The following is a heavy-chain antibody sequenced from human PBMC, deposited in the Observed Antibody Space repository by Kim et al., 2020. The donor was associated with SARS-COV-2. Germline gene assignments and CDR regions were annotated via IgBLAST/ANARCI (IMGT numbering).Heavy chain of an antibody. Sequence: GGSLRLSCAASGFTFSSYWMSWVRQAPGKGLEWVANIKQDGSEKYYVDSVKGRFTISRDNAKNSLYLQMNSLRAEDTAVYYCARDHVLRYFEEDYYYYYGMDVWGQGTTVTVSS. J-gene: IGHJ6*02. CDR2: IKQDGSEK. V-gene: IGHV3-7*03. D-gene: IGHD3-9*01. CDR3: ARDHVLRYFEEDYYYYYGMDV. CDR1: GFTFSSYW.